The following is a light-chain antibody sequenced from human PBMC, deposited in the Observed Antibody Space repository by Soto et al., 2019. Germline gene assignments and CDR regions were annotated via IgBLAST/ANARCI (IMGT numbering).Light chain of an antibody. CDR3: QQYGSSYA. V-gene: IGKV3-20*01. J-gene: IGKJ2*01. CDR2: GIS. Sequence: EIVLTQSPDTLALSPGERATLSCRASQSVTSNYLAWYQQKPGQAPRLLIFGISSRATGIPDRFSGSGSGTDFTLTIARLEPEDFAVYSCQQYGSSYAFGQGTMLEMK. CDR1: QSVTSNY.